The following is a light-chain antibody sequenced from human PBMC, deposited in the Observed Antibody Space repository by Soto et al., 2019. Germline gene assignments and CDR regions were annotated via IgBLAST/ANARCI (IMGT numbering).Light chain of an antibody. Sequence: DIQMTQSPSSLSASVGDRVAITCRAGQTISRYLSWYQQKPGEAPRLLIYGASTLHSEVPSICSGSGSGTDFTLTITTLQPEDFATYYCQQTYSASWTFGPGTKVEI. CDR1: QTISRY. V-gene: IGKV1-39*01. CDR2: GAS. J-gene: IGKJ1*01. CDR3: QQTYSASWT.